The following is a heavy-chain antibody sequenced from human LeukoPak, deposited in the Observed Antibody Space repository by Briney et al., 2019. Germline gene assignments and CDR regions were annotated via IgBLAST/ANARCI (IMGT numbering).Heavy chain of an antibody. CDR3: ARGRGSGYYFAGIGTPFDY. CDR1: GFTFSSYA. CDR2: ISYDGSNK. J-gene: IGHJ4*02. Sequence: GGSLRLSCAASGFTFSSYAMHWVRQAPGKGLEWVAVISYDGSNKYYADSVKGRFTISRDNSKNTLYLQMNSLRAEDTAVYYCARGRGSGYYFAGIGTPFDYWGQGTLVTVSS. V-gene: IGHV3-30*04. D-gene: IGHD3-22*01.